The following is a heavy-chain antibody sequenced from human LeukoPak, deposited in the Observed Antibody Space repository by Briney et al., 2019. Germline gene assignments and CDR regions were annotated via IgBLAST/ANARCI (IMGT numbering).Heavy chain of an antibody. V-gene: IGHV3-7*04. J-gene: IGHJ4*02. CDR3: ARGRMLYYYDSSGYPFDY. Sequence: GGSLRLSCAASGFTFSSYWMNWVRQSPGKGLEWVSNINQDGSEKYYVDSVKGRFTISRDNAKNSLYLQMNSLRAEDTAVYYCARGRMLYYYDSSGYPFDYWGQGSLVTVSS. CDR1: GFTFSSYW. D-gene: IGHD3-22*01. CDR2: INQDGSEK.